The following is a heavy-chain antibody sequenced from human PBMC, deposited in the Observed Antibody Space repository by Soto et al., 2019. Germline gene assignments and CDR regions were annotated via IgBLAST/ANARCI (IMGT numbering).Heavy chain of an antibody. CDR1: GFPFSSYA. V-gene: IGHV3-23*01. CDR3: ARRAWRGRADY. D-gene: IGHD3-3*01. J-gene: IGHJ4*02. Sequence: GWSLRLSCAASGFPFSSYAMSWVRQAPGKGLEWVSAIGGSGGDTYYADSVKGRFTVSRDNAENTLNLQLNSLRVEDTAIYYCARRAWRGRADYWGQGISVTVSS. CDR2: IGGSGGDT.